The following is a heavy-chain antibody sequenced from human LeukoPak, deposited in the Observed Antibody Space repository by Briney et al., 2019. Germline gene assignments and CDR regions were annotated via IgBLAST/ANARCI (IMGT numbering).Heavy chain of an antibody. CDR2: IYYSGST. CDR3: ASNAVLDYYFDY. Sequence: SETLSLTCTVSGGSISSSSYYWGWIRQPPGKGLEWIGSIYYSGSTYYSPSLKSRVTISVDTSKSQFSLKLSSVTAADTAVYYCASNAVLDYYFDYWGQGTLVTVSS. CDR1: GGSISSSSYY. J-gene: IGHJ4*02. D-gene: IGHD3/OR15-3a*01. V-gene: IGHV4-39*07.